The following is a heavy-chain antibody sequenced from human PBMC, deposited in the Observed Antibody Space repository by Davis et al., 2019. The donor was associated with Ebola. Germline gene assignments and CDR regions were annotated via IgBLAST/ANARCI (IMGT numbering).Heavy chain of an antibody. CDR2: IIPVFRTA. V-gene: IGHV1-69*13. D-gene: IGHD2-15*01. CDR3: AHLGPQRYCSGGGCHGYLDY. Sequence: SVTVSCKAVGGTLTSYAMTCVRQAPGQGPEWMGGIIPVFRTANYAQKFQARVTITADESTRTAYMELSGLRSGDTAVYYCAHLGPQRYCSGGGCHGYLDYWGQGTLVIVSS. CDR1: GGTLTSYA. J-gene: IGHJ4*02.